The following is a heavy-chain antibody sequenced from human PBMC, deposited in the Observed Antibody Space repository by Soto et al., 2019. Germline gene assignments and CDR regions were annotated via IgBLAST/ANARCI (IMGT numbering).Heavy chain of an antibody. CDR3: AKYSDDYICESPPVGFDY. V-gene: IGHV3-23*01. J-gene: IGHJ4*02. Sequence: EVQLLESGGGLVQPGGSLRLSCAASGFTFSSYAMSWVRQAPGKGLEWVSGISGSGGSTYYADSVKGRFTISRDNSKNTLYLQMNSLGAEDTAVYYCAKYSDDYICESPPVGFDYWGQGTLVTVSS. CDR2: ISGSGGST. D-gene: IGHD3-16*01. CDR1: GFTFSSYA.